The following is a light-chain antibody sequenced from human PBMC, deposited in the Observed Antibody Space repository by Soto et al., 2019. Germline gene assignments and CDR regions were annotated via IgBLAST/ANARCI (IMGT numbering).Light chain of an antibody. J-gene: IGLJ3*02. Sequence: QPVLTQSPSASASLGASVKLTCTLSSGHSSYAITWLQQQPEKGPRYLMKVNMDGSHSKGDGIPDRFSGSSSGTERYLTISSLQSEDEAQYYCQTWGAGFRVFGGGTKLTVL. CDR2: VNMDGSH. CDR3: QTWGAGFRV. CDR1: SGHSSYA. V-gene: IGLV4-69*01.